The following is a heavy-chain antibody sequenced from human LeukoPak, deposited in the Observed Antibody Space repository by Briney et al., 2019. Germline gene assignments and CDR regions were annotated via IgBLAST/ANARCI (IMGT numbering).Heavy chain of an antibody. CDR1: GGTFSSYA. V-gene: IGHV1-69*04. Sequence: SVKVSCKASGGTFSSYAISWVRQAPGQGLEWMGRIIPILGIANYAQKFQGRVTITADKSTSTAYMELSSLRSEDTAVYYCARGGLAAAGTSNAFDIWGQGTMVTVSS. J-gene: IGHJ3*02. CDR2: IIPILGIA. D-gene: IGHD6-13*01. CDR3: ARGGLAAAGTSNAFDI.